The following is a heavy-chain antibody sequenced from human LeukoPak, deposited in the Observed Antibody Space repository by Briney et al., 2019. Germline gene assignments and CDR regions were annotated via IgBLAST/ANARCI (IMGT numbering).Heavy chain of an antibody. Sequence: PSETLSLTCSVSGDSVSRSDSYWDWIRQPPGKGLEWIGTIYYSGRTYYSPSLKSRVTMSVDPSNNQFSLNLRSVTAANTALYYCARRRYYDGSGYLEWGQGTLLSVSS. J-gene: IGHJ1*01. D-gene: IGHD3-22*01. V-gene: IGHV4-39*01. CDR1: GDSVSRSDSY. CDR2: IYYSGRT. CDR3: ARRRYYDGSGYLE.